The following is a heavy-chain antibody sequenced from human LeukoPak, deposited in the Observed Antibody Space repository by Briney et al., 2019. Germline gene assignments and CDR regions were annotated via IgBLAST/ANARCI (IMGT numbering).Heavy chain of an antibody. Sequence: GGSLRLSCAASGFTFSSYGMHWVRQAPGKGLEWVAVISYDGSNKYYADSVKGRFTISRDNSKNTLYQQMNSLRAEDTAVYYCAKDLSSYGSYYYYGMDVWGQGTTVTVSS. J-gene: IGHJ6*02. D-gene: IGHD5-18*01. V-gene: IGHV3-30*18. CDR3: AKDLSSYGSYYYYGMDV. CDR2: ISYDGSNK. CDR1: GFTFSSYG.